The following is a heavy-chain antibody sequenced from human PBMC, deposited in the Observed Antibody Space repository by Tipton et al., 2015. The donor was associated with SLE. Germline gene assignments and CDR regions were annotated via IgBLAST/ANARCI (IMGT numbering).Heavy chain of an antibody. CDR1: GGSIGTYY. CDR3: ARDSPTVAGTFDS. V-gene: IGHV4-59*12. D-gene: IGHD6-19*01. CDR2: IYYSGTT. Sequence: GLVKPSGTLSLTCTVSGGSIGTYYWSWIRQPPGKPLEWIGYIYYSGTTNYNPSLKSRVSISVDTSINQFSLTLTSVTAADTAVYYCARDSPTVAGTFDSWGQGTLVIVSA. J-gene: IGHJ4*02.